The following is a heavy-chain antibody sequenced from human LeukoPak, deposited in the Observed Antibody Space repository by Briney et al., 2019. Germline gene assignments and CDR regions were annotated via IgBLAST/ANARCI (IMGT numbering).Heavy chain of an antibody. Sequence: GGSLRLSCAASGFTFSSYSMNWVRQAPGKGLEWVSYISSSSSTIYYADSVKGRFTISRDNAKNSLYLQMNSLRAEDTAVYYCAGGTINYFDYWGQGTLVTVSS. J-gene: IGHJ4*02. D-gene: IGHD3-16*01. V-gene: IGHV3-48*01. CDR3: AGGTINYFDY. CDR2: ISSSSSTI. CDR1: GFTFSSYS.